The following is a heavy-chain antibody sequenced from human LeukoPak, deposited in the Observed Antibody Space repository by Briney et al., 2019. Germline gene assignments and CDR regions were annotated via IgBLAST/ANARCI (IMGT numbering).Heavy chain of an antibody. CDR2: IKSKTDGGTT. J-gene: IGHJ4*02. V-gene: IGHV3-15*01. D-gene: IGHD1-26*01. Sequence: GGSLRLSCAASGFTFSSYGMHWVRQAPGKGLEWVGRIKSKTDGGTTDYAAPVKGRFTISRDDSKNTLYLQMNSLKTEDTAVYYCTTLEVGAYFDYWGQGTLVTVSS. CDR1: GFTFSSYG. CDR3: TTLEVGAYFDY.